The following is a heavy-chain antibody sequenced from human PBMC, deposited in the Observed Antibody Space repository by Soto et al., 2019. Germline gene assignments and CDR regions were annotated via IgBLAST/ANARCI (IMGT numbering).Heavy chain of an antibody. J-gene: IGHJ4*02. Sequence: QMQLEQSGPEVKKPGTSVKVSCKASGFTFTSSAFHWVRQARGQRLERIGWIAVGSGYTNYAQRFQDRVTLTRDMSTATTYMEVLRLTSEDPAIYSCAADATACQHVVPSDYWGQGTLVTVSS. CDR1: GFTFTSSA. CDR2: IAVGSGYT. D-gene: IGHD2-15*01. CDR3: AADATACQHVVPSDY. V-gene: IGHV1-58*01.